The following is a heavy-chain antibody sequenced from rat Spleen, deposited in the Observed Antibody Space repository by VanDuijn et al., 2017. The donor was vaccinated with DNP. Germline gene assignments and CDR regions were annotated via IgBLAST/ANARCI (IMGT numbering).Heavy chain of an antibody. CDR1: GFTFSDYY. D-gene: IGHD4-3*01. CDR2: ISSDGGSN. Sequence: EVQLVESGGGLVQPGRSLKLSCAASGFTFSDYYMAWVRQAPTKGLEWVAYISSDGGSNYHGDSVKGRFTISRDIVKNILYLQMNGLRSEDMATYYCVRWYNSGYYFDYWGQGVMVTVSS. J-gene: IGHJ2*01. V-gene: IGHV5-22*01. CDR3: VRWYNSGYYFDY.